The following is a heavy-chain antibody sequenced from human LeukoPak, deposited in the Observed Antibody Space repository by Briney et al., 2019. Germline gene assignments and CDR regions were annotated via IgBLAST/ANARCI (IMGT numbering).Heavy chain of an antibody. J-gene: IGHJ4*02. D-gene: IGHD3-22*01. CDR1: GFTFSSYA. V-gene: IGHV3-23*01. CDR2: ISGSGGST. Sequence: GGSLRLSCAASGFTFSSYAMSWVRQAPGKGLEWVSAISGSGGSTYYADSVKGRLTISRDNSKNTLYLQMNSLRAEDTAVYYCAKEDGPYYYDSSGYYQGFDYWGQGTLVTVSS. CDR3: AKEDGPYYYDSSGYYQGFDY.